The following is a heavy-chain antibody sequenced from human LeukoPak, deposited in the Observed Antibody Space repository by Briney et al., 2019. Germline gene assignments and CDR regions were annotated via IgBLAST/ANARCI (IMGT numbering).Heavy chain of an antibody. CDR2: INPNSGGT. V-gene: IGHV1-2*02. J-gene: IGHJ2*01. CDR3: ARGVRAVAGTVRYFDL. D-gene: IGHD6-19*01. CDR1: GYTFTGYY. Sequence: GASVKVSCKASGYTFTGYYMHWVRQAPGQGLEWMGWINPNSGGTNYAQKFQGRVTMTRDTSISTAYMELSRLRSDDTAVYYCARGVRAVAGTVRYFDLWGRGTLVTVSS.